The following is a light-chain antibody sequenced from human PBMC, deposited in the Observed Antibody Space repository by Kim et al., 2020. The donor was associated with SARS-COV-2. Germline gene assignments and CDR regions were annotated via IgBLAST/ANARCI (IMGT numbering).Light chain of an antibody. Sequence: DIQMTQSPSYVSAFVGDRVSITCRASQGISTWLAWYQHKPGKAPKRLIYAAASLESGVPSRFSGRGSGTDFTLIIRSLQPEDCATYYCQQTNSFPRTFGQGTKVDIK. V-gene: IGKV1-12*01. CDR3: QQTNSFPRT. CDR1: QGISTW. CDR2: AAA. J-gene: IGKJ1*01.